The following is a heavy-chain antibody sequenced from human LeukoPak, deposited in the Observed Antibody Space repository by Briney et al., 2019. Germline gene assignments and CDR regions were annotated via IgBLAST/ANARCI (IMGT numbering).Heavy chain of an antibody. Sequence: PSETLSLTCTVSGGSISSSSYYWGWIRQPPGKGLEWIGSIYYSGSTYYNPSLKSRVTISVDTSKNQFSLKLSSVTAADTAVYYCARLSGSYFLFSPWGQGTLVTVSS. CDR3: ARLSGSYFLFSP. D-gene: IGHD1-26*01. J-gene: IGHJ5*02. CDR2: IYYSGST. CDR1: GGSISSSSYY. V-gene: IGHV4-39*01.